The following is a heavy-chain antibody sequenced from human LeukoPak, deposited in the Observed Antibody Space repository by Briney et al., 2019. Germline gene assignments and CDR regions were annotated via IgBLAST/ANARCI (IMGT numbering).Heavy chain of an antibody. Sequence: GGSLRLSCSASGFTFSSYAMSWVRQAPGKGLEWVSTISGSGGSTYYADSVEGRFTISRDNSKNTLFLLMNSLGADDTAVYYCARGGQTYCTGGDCYLFDPWGQGTLVTVSS. CDR3: ARGGQTYCTGGDCYLFDP. J-gene: IGHJ5*02. CDR1: GFTFSSYA. V-gene: IGHV3-23*01. D-gene: IGHD2-8*02. CDR2: ISGSGGST.